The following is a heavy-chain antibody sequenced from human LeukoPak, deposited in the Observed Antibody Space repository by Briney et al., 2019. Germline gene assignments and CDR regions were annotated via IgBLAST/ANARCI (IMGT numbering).Heavy chain of an antibody. J-gene: IGHJ6*03. CDR3: ARAGGLALLNYYYYMDV. CDR1: GFTFSSYW. CDR2: INSDGSST. V-gene: IGHV3-74*01. D-gene: IGHD4-23*01. Sequence: PGGSLRLSCAASGFTFSSYWMHWVRQAPGKGLLWVSRINSDGSSTSYADSVKGRFTISRDNAENTLYLQMNSLRAEDTAVYYCARAGGLALLNYYYYMDVWGKGTTVTVSS.